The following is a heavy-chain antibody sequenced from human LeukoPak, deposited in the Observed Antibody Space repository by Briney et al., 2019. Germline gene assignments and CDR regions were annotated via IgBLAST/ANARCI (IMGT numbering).Heavy chain of an antibody. V-gene: IGHV4-34*01. D-gene: IGHD6-19*01. J-gene: IGHJ4*02. CDR1: GGFFSGYY. Sequence: SETLSLTCAVYGGFFSGYYWSWIRQPPGKGLEWIGEINHSGSTNYNPSLKSRVTISVDTSQNQFSLKLSSVTAADTAVYYCARLAVAGRRHGDWGQGTLVTVSS. CDR2: INHSGST. CDR3: ARLAVAGRRHGD.